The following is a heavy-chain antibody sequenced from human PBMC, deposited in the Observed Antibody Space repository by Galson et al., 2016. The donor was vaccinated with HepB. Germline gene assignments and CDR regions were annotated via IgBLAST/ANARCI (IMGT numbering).Heavy chain of an antibody. D-gene: IGHD5-24*01. CDR3: ARDPGYITAAPSFDY. Sequence: SLRLSCAASGFTFGDYYMTWIRQAPGKGLEWVSYISTSGTNTYYADSVKGRFTISRDNAKNSLYVQMNSLRVEDTALYYCARDPGYITAAPSFDYWGQGTLVTVSS. CDR1: GFTFGDYY. V-gene: IGHV3-11*04. CDR2: ISTSGTNT. J-gene: IGHJ4*02.